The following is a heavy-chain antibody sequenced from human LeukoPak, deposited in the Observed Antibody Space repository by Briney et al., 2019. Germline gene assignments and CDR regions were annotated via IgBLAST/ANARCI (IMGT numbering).Heavy chain of an antibody. CDR2: ISDDGSNK. D-gene: IGHD1-26*01. J-gene: IGHJ4*02. Sequence: PGGSLRLSCAAPGSTFSSYGMHWVRQAPGKGLEWVAVISDDGSNKYYADSVKRRFTISRDNSKNTLYLQMNSLRADDTAVYYCAKAGPGSYLRGKGSLYYFDYLGQGTLVTVSS. CDR1: GSTFSSYG. V-gene: IGHV3-30*18. CDR3: AKAGPGSYLRGKGSLYYFDY.